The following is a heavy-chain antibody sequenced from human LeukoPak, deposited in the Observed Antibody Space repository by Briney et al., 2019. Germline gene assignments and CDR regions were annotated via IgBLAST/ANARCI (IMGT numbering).Heavy chain of an antibody. D-gene: IGHD3-10*01. V-gene: IGHV3-30*02. Sequence: GGSLRLSCAASGFTFSSYSMMWVRQAPGKGLEWVTFIRYDGSDKYYADSVKGRFSISRDNSKNTLYLQMNSLRPEDTAVYYCARGGTGHYYASGTYYQSYYFDYWGQGSLVTVSS. CDR1: GFTFSSYS. CDR3: ARGGTGHYYASGTYYQSYYFDY. J-gene: IGHJ4*02. CDR2: IRYDGSDK.